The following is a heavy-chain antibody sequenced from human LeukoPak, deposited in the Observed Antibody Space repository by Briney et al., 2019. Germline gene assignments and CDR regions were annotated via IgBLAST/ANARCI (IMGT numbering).Heavy chain of an antibody. CDR3: ARAGGSTVSHSDD. CDR1: GFTVSSNY. Sequence: GGSLRLSCAASGFTVSSNYMSWIRQAPGKGLEWVSSISSSTSYIYYADSVKGRFTISKDNAKNSLYLQMNSLRAEDTAVYYCARAGGSTVSHSDDWGQGTLVTVSS. J-gene: IGHJ4*02. V-gene: IGHV3-21*01. D-gene: IGHD4-17*01. CDR2: ISSSTSYI.